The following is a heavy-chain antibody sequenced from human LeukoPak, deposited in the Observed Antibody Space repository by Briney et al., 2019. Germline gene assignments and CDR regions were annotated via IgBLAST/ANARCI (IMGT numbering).Heavy chain of an antibody. Sequence: SETLSLTCSVSGDSISRFFWTWIRQSQGKGLEWIGYINNNGGSNYIPSYNPSLKSRVTISVETSKNQFSLKLSSVTAADTAVYFCARRRPPFMPDSTDYPHAFDMWGQGTRVTVSS. D-gene: IGHD2-2*01. CDR2: INNNGGS. CDR1: GDSISRFF. CDR3: ARRRPPFMPDSTDYPHAFDM. V-gene: IGHV4-4*09. J-gene: IGHJ3*02.